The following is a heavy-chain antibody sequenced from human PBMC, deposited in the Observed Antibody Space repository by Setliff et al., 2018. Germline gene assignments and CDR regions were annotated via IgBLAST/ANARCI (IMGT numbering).Heavy chain of an antibody. CDR1: GFTFSNYA. CDR3: ARQATDY. Sequence: GGSLRLSCAASGFTFSNYAMSWVRQTPGKGLEWVSAITTSGGSTYYADSVKGRFTISRDNSKNTLYPQMNSLRAEDTALYYCARQATDYWGQGTLVTVSS. J-gene: IGHJ4*02. V-gene: IGHV3-23*01. CDR2: ITTSGGST.